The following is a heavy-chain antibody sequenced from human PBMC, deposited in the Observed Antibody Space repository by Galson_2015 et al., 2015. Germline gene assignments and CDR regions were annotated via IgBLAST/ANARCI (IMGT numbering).Heavy chain of an antibody. CDR3: KVTTISSAGSLESSYFDY. CDR1: GGTFSSYA. V-gene: IGHV1-69*13. J-gene: IGHJ4*02. D-gene: IGHD5-12*01. Sequence: SVKVSCKASGGTFSSYAISWVRQAPGQGLEWMGGIIPIFGTANYAQKFQGRVTITADESTSTAYMELSSLRSEDTAVYYCKVTTISSAGSLESSYFDYWGQGTLVTVSS. CDR2: IIPIFGTA.